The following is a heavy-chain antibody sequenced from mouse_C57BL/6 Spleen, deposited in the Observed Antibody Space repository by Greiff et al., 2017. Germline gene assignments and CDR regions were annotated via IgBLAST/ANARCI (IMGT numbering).Heavy chain of an antibody. J-gene: IGHJ4*01. V-gene: IGHV1-69*01. CDR1: GYTFTSYW. D-gene: IGHD3-2*02. CDR2: IDPSDSYT. CDR3: ARGRAAQARYAMDY. Sequence: QVQLQQPGAELVMPGASVKLSCKASGYTFTSYWMHWVKQRPGQGLEWIGEIDPSDSYTNYNQKFKGKSTLTVDKSSSTAYMQLSSLTSEDSAVYYCARGRAAQARYAMDYWGQGTSVTVSS.